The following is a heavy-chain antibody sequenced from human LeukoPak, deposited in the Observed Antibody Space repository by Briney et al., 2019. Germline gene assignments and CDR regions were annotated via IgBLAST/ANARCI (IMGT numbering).Heavy chain of an antibody. CDR3: TTRSPARYCSDGACYSSADY. J-gene: IGHJ4*02. CDR2: IKSKVVGGTP. CDR1: GFSFRTYN. Sequence: GGSLRLSCTAFGFSFRTYNLHWVRQSPGKGLEGVGHIKSKVVGGTPDYVAPVKGTFTISRDDSRNTLYLQMSSLNPEDTAVYYCTTRSPARYCSDGACYSSADYWGQGTLVTVSS. V-gene: IGHV3-15*07. D-gene: IGHD2-15*01.